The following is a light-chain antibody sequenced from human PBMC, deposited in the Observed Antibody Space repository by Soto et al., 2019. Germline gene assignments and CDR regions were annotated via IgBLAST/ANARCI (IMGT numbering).Light chain of an antibody. CDR1: SSNIGTGYD. CDR3: QADYSRLSGFV. J-gene: IGLJ1*01. CDR2: TNS. V-gene: IGLV1-40*01. Sequence: QSVLTQPPSVSGAPGQRVTISCTGSSSNIGTGYDVHWYQQLPGTAPKLLVYTNSNRTSGVPDRFSGSKSGTSASLAITSVQAEDEADYYWQADYSRLSGFVVGTGTKVTVL.